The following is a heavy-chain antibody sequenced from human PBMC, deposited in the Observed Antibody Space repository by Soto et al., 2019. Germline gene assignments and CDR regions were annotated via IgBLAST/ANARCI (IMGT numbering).Heavy chain of an antibody. CDR3: VSWVSAHFDY. D-gene: IGHD2-8*01. CDR2: ISPEGFNT. V-gene: IGHV3-23*01. Sequence: EVDLLESGGGLVQPGGSLRLSCAASDFTFDVHGMSWVRQAPGRGPEWVSTISPEGFNTHYADSVRGRFIISRDNSRNTVDLHMSSLRVEDTAIYYCVSWVSAHFDYWGQFTPVTVSS. J-gene: IGHJ4*02. CDR1: DFTFDVHG.